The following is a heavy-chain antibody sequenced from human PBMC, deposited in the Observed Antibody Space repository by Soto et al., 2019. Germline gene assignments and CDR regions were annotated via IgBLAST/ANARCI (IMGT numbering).Heavy chain of an antibody. J-gene: IGHJ4*02. Sequence: GGSLRLSCAASGFTFSDYAMHWVRQAPGKGLEWVAVVSHDGRNTHYADSVKGRFTISRDSSKNTVSLEMTSLRAADTAVYYCARDRSPVLLYYYDSSGLNLWSQGTLVTVSS. V-gene: IGHV3-30*03. D-gene: IGHD3-22*01. CDR1: GFTFSDYA. CDR3: ARDRSPVLLYYYDSSGLNL. CDR2: VSHDGRNT.